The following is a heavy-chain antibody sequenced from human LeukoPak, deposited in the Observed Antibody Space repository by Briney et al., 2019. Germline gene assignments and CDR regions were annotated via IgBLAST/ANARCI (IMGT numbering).Heavy chain of an antibody. CDR1: GFTFSSYS. CDR2: ISGSDGIT. J-gene: IGHJ4*02. Sequence: PGGSLRLSCVASGFTFSSYSMSGVRRAPGRGREGVTVISGSDGITYYADSVKGRFTISRDNAKNSLYLQMSGLRAEDTAVYYCARVLHKRNYDSSTYYGYWGQGTLVTVSS. CDR3: ARVLHKRNYDSSTYYGY. V-gene: IGHV3-23*01. D-gene: IGHD3-22*01.